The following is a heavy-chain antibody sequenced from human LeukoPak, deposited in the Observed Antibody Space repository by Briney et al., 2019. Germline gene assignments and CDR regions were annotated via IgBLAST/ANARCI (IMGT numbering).Heavy chain of an antibody. CDR2: FDPEDGET. Sequence: ASVKVSCKVSGYTLTELSMHWVRQAPGKGLEWMGGFDPEDGETIYAQKFQGRVTMTEDTSTDTAYMELSSLRPEDTAVYYCATGPLRLGELSSIDYWGQGTLVTVSS. CDR3: ATGPLRLGELSSIDY. D-gene: IGHD3-16*02. V-gene: IGHV1-24*01. J-gene: IGHJ4*02. CDR1: GYTLTELS.